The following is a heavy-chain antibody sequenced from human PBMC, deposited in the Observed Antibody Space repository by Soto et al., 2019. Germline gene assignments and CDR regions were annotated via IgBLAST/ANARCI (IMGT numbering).Heavy chain of an antibody. CDR2: ISNDGSDK. J-gene: IGHJ6*02. Sequence: GGSLRLSCAASGFTFSSYGMHWVRQAPGKGLEWVAVISNDGSDKYYADSVKGRFTISRDNSKNTLYLQMNSLRAEDTAVYFCAKSWSTNYYYGMDVWGQGTTVTVSS. CDR3: AKSWSTNYYYGMDV. D-gene: IGHD6-13*01. CDR1: GFTFSSYG. V-gene: IGHV3-30*18.